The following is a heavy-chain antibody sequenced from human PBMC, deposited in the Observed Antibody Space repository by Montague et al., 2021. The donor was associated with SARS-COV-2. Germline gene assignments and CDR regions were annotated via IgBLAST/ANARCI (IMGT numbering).Heavy chain of an antibody. CDR2: IYSGGST. J-gene: IGHJ4*02. V-gene: IGHV3-53*01. D-gene: IGHD1-7*01. Sequence: YRRLSCAASGFTVSSNYMSWVRQAPGKGLEWVSVIYSGGSTYYADSVKGRFTTSRDNSKNTLYLQMNSLRAEDTAVYYCARDRGGNYYFDYWGQGTLVTVSS. CDR1: GFTVSSNY. CDR3: ARDRGGNYYFDY.